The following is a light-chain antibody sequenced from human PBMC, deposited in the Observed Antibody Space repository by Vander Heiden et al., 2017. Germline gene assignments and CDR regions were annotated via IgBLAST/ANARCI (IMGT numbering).Light chain of an antibody. J-gene: IGLJ2*01. CDR3: QSYDSRLTGHVV. V-gene: IGLV1-40*01. Sequence: QSVLTQPPSVSGAPGQRVTISCTGSSSNIGAGYDVNWYQQLPGAAPKLLINGNTNRPSGVPDRLSGAKSGTSASLAITGLQAEDEADYYCQSYDSRLTGHVVFGGGTKLSVL. CDR2: GNT. CDR1: SSNIGAGYD.